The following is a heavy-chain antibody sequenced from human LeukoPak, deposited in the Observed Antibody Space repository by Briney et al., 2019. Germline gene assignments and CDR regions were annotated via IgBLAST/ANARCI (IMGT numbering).Heavy chain of an antibody. V-gene: IGHV3-66*01. J-gene: IGHJ4*02. CDR2: IYSGGST. D-gene: IGHD4-17*01. CDR3: ARDYQTTLFDY. Sequence: GGSLRLSCAASGFTFSNAWMSWVRQAPGKGLEWVSVIYSGGSTYYADSVKGRFTISRDNSKNTLYLQMNSLRAEDTAVYYCARDYQTTLFDYWGQGTLVTVSS. CDR1: GFTFSNAW.